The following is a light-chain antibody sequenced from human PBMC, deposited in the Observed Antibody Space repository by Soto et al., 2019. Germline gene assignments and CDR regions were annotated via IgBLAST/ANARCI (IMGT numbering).Light chain of an antibody. V-gene: IGKV1-6*01. Sequence: IQMTQSPSSLSASVGDRVTITCRASQGVRDDVGWYQQKPGKAPKLLIYSASTLQSGVPSRFSGSGSGTDFTLTISVLQPEDFETDYCLQEGNYPLTVGGGTKVEIK. CDR1: QGVRDD. CDR2: SAS. CDR3: LQEGNYPLT. J-gene: IGKJ4*01.